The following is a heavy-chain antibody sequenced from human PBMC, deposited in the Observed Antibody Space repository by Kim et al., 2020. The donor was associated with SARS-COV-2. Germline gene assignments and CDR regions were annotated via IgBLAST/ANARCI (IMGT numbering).Heavy chain of an antibody. CDR2: INAGNGNT. D-gene: IGHD6-19*01. CDR1: GYTFTSYT. J-gene: IGHJ4*02. CDR3: ARDRSGWYTSPDY. Sequence: ASVKVSCKASGYTFTSYTMHWVRQAPGQRLEWMGWINAGNGNTKYSQKLQGRVTITRDTSASTAYMELSSLRSEDTAVYYCARDRSGWYTSPDYWGQGTLVTVSS. V-gene: IGHV1-3*01.